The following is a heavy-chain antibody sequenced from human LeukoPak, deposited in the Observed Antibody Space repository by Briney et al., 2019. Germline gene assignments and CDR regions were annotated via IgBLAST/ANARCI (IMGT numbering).Heavy chain of an antibody. D-gene: IGHD4-17*01. CDR3: ARPDDYGDLHDAFDI. J-gene: IGHJ3*02. V-gene: IGHV3-21*01. CDR2: ISSSSSYI. Sequence: SGGSLRLSCAASGFTFSSYSMNWVRQAPGKGLEWVSFISSSSSYIYYADSVKGRFTISRDNAKNSLYLQMNSLRAEDTAVHYCARPDDYGDLHDAFDIWGQGTMVTVSS. CDR1: GFTFSSYS.